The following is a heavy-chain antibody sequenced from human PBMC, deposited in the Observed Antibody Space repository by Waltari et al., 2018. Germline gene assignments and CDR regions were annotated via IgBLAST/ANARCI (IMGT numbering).Heavy chain of an antibody. CDR2: IYYSGST. J-gene: IGHJ4*02. Sequence: QVQLQESGPGLVKPSETLSLTCTVSGGSISSHYWSWIRQPPGKGLEWIGYIYYSGSTNDNPALKSRVTIAVDTSKNQFSLKLSSVTAADTAVYYCARTGAPTHYFDYWGQGTLVTVSS. CDR3: ARTGAPTHYFDY. V-gene: IGHV4-59*11. CDR1: GGSISSHY. D-gene: IGHD1-26*01.